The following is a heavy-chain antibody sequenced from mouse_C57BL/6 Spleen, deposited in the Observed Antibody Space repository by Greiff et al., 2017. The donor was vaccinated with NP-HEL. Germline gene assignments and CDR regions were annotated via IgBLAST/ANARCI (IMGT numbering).Heavy chain of an antibody. Sequence: QVQLQQPGAELVRPGSSVKLSCKASGYTFTSYWMDWVKQRPGQGLEWIGNIYPSDSETHYNQKFKDKATLTVDKSSSTAYMQLSSLTSEDSAVYYCARRRNYYGSYWYFDVWGTGTTVTVSS. V-gene: IGHV1-61*01. D-gene: IGHD1-1*01. CDR3: ARRRNYYGSYWYFDV. J-gene: IGHJ1*03. CDR1: GYTFTSYW. CDR2: IYPSDSET.